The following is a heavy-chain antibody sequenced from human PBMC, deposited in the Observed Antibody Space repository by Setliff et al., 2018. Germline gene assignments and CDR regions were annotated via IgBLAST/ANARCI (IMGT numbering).Heavy chain of an antibody. CDR2: ISYSGST. CDR1: GGSISSTTYY. CDR3: ARDQDDFWSGLYY. D-gene: IGHD3-3*01. Sequence: SETLSLTCTVSGGSISSTTYYWGWIRQAPGKGLEWIGSISYSGSTYYNPSLKSRVTISVDTSKNQFSLKLSSVTAADTAVYYCARDQDDFWSGLYYWGQGTLVTVSS. J-gene: IGHJ4*02. V-gene: IGHV4-39*07.